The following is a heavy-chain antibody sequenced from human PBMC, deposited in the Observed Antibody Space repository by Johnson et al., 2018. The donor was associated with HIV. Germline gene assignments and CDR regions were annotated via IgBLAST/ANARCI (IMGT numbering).Heavy chain of an antibody. CDR2: INWNGGRT. CDR3: ARVMGLGYYDSTANAFDI. Sequence: VQLVESGGGVVRPGGSLRLSCAASGFTFDDYGMSWVRQAPGKGLEWGSGINWNGGRTSYADSVKGRFTISRDNAKRSLDMQMNSLRAEDTALYYCARVMGLGYYDSTANAFDIWVQGTMVTVSS. V-gene: IGHV3-20*04. D-gene: IGHD3-22*01. J-gene: IGHJ3*02. CDR1: GFTFDDYG.